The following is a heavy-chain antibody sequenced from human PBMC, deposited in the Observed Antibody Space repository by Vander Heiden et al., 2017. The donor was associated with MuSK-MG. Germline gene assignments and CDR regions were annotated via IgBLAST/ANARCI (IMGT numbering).Heavy chain of an antibody. Sequence: EVQLVESGGGLVKPGGPLRLSCAASGFTFSNAWMSWVRPAPGKGLEWVGRIKSKTDGGTTDYAAPVKGRFTISRDDSKNTLYLQMNSLKTEDTAVYYCTTGGYFDWLTMDVWGKGTTVTVSS. CDR2: IKSKTDGGTT. J-gene: IGHJ6*04. D-gene: IGHD3-9*01. CDR3: TTGGYFDWLTMDV. CDR1: GFTFSNAW. V-gene: IGHV3-15*01.